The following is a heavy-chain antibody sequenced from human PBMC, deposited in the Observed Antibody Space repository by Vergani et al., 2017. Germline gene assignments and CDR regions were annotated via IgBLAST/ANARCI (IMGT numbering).Heavy chain of an antibody. CDR3: VRDVRVSRT. J-gene: IGHJ3*01. V-gene: IGHV3-23*01. Sequence: EAQLLESGGGLVQPGGSLRLSCEASGFSFPGYAMSWVRQAPGKGLEWVSSVSGSSATPYYADSVKGRFIISRDNAKNSLYLDMSSLRAEDTAVYYCVRDVRVSRTWGQGTLVAVSS. CDR1: GFSFPGYA. CDR2: VSGSSATP.